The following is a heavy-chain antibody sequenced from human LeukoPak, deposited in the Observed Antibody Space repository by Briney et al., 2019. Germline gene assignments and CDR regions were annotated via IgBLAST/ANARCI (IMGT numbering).Heavy chain of an antibody. CDR2: ISGSGGST. V-gene: IGHV3-23*01. D-gene: IGHD6-13*01. J-gene: IGHJ5*02. CDR1: GFTFSSYG. CDR3: AKGSSWYWFDP. Sequence: GGSLRLSCVVSGFTFSSYGMTWVRQAPGKGLEWVSAISGSGGSTYYADSVKGRFTISRDNSKNTLYLQMNSLRAEDTAVYYCAKGSSWYWFDPWGQGTLVTVSS.